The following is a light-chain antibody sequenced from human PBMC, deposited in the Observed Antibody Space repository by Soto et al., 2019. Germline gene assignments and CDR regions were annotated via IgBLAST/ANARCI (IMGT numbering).Light chain of an antibody. CDR2: EVN. V-gene: IGLV2-14*01. J-gene: IGLJ3*02. CDR1: SSDIGYANY. Sequence: QSALTPPASVSGSPGQSITISCTGTSSDIGYANYVSWYQQHPGKAPKLIIYEVNNRPSGVSNRFSGSKSGNTASLTISGLQAEDEADYYCSSHTTSISWLFGGGTKLTVL. CDR3: SSHTTSISWL.